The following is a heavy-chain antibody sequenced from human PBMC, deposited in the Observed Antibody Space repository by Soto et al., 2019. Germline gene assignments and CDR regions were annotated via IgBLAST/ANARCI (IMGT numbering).Heavy chain of an antibody. CDR1: GFTFSSYS. Sequence: GGSLRLSCAASGFTFSSYSMNWVRQAPGKGLEWVSSISSSSSYIYYADSVKGRFTISRDNAKNSLYLQMNSLRAEDTAVYYCARSGQYYYDSSGYYVDTFDIWGQGTMVTVSS. V-gene: IGHV3-21*01. J-gene: IGHJ3*02. CDR2: ISSSSSYI. D-gene: IGHD3-22*01. CDR3: ARSGQYYYDSSGYYVDTFDI.